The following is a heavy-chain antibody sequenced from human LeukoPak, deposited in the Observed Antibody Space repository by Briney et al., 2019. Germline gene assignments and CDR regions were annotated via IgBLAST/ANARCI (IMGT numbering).Heavy chain of an antibody. J-gene: IGHJ4*02. D-gene: IGHD3-22*01. V-gene: IGHV1-18*01. Sequence: ASVKVSCKASGYTFTSYGISWVRQAPGQGLEWMGWISAYNGNTNYAQKLQGRVTMTTDTSTSTAYMELRSLRSDDTAVYYCARDLHYDSSGYHGYWGQGTLVTVSS. CDR3: ARDLHYDSSGYHGY. CDR2: ISAYNGNT. CDR1: GYTFTSYG.